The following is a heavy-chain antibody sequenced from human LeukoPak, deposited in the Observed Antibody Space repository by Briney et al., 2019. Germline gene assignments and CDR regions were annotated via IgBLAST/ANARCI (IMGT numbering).Heavy chain of an antibody. V-gene: IGHV3-21*01. CDR1: GFTFSSYS. CDR3: ARVFPRKNRRSSGGGNYYYYGMDV. Sequence: GGSLRLSCAASGFTFSSYSMNWVRQAPGKGLEWVSSISSSSSYIYYADSVKGRFTISRDNAKNSLYLQMNSLRAEDTAVYYCARVFPRKNRRSSGGGNYYYYGMDVWGQGTTVTVSS. D-gene: IGHD6-6*01. CDR2: ISSSSSYI. J-gene: IGHJ6*02.